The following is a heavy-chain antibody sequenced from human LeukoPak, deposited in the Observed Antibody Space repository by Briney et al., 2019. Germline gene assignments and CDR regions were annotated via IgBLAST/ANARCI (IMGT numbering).Heavy chain of an antibody. CDR3: AKYYHDSSGYGAFDI. J-gene: IGHJ3*02. CDR1: GGSISSDY. D-gene: IGHD3-22*01. CDR2: FSNSGST. Sequence: SETLSLTCTVSGGSISSDYWSWIRQPPGKGLEWIGYFSNSGSTNYNPSLKSRVTISVDTSKNQFSLTLRFMTAADTAVYYCAKYYHDSSGYGAFDIWGQGTMVTVSS. V-gene: IGHV4-59*01.